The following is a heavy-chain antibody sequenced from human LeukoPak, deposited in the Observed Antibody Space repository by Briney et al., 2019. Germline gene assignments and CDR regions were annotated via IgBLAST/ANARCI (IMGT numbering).Heavy chain of an antibody. D-gene: IGHD2-8*01. V-gene: IGHV1-46*01. CDR2: INPSGGGT. CDR3: ARDMLAVPSNWFDP. J-gene: IGHJ5*02. Sequence: ASVKVSCKASGYTFTSYYIHWVRQAPGQGLEWMGVINPSGGGTSYAQKFQGRVTMTRDASTSTVYMDLRSLRSEDTAVYFCARDMLAVPSNWFDPWGQGTLVTVSS. CDR1: GYTFTSYY.